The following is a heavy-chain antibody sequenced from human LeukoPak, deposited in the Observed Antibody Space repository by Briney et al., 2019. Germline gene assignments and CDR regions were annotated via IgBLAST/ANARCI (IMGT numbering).Heavy chain of an antibody. CDR2: IYYSGST. Sequence: NLSETLSLTCTVSGGSISSHYWSWIRQPPGKGLEWIGYIYYSGSTNYNPSLKSRVTISVDTSENQFSLKLSSVTAADTAVYYCARDFWGVRGNWFDPWGQGTLVTVSS. V-gene: IGHV4-59*11. CDR3: ARDFWGVRGNWFDP. D-gene: IGHD3-10*01. J-gene: IGHJ5*02. CDR1: GGSISSHY.